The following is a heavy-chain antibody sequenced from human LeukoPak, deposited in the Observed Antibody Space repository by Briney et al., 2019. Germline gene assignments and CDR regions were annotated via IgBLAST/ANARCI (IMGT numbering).Heavy chain of an antibody. D-gene: IGHD5-12*01. CDR3: ARHDKGYSGYVTLDY. Sequence: GESLKISCKGSGYSFTSYWIGWVRQMPGKGLEWMGIINPGYSDIRYSPSFQGQVTISADKSISTAYLQWSSLKASDTAIYYRARHDKGYSGYVTLDYWGQGTLVTVS. CDR1: GYSFTSYW. J-gene: IGHJ4*02. CDR2: INPGYSDI. V-gene: IGHV5-51*01.